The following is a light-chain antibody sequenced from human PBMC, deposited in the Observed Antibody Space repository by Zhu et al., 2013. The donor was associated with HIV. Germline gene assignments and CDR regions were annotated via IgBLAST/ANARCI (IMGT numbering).Light chain of an antibody. Sequence: QSVLTQPPSVSGSPGQSVTISCTGTSNDVGAYNLVSWYQQHPGKAPKLMIYDVSKRPSGVSNRFSGSKSGNTASLTISGLHAEDEADYYCCSYAGSSTVVFGGGTKLTVL. CDR2: DVS. CDR1: SNDVGAYNL. CDR3: CSYAGSSTVV. V-gene: IGLV2-23*02. J-gene: IGLJ2*01.